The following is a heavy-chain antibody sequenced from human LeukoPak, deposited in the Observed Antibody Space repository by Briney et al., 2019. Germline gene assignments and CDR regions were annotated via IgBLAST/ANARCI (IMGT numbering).Heavy chain of an antibody. CDR3: VKGALRGDSGYDYIYGFDI. D-gene: IGHD5-12*01. CDR2: ISGSGGTT. V-gene: IGHV3-23*01. Sequence: GGSLRLSCAASGFTFSTYAMSWVRQAPGKGLEWVSGISGSGGTTYYADSVKGRFTISRDNSKNTLYLEMNSLRAEDTAVHYCVKGALRGDSGYDYIYGFDIWGQGTMVTVSS. J-gene: IGHJ3*02. CDR1: GFTFSTYA.